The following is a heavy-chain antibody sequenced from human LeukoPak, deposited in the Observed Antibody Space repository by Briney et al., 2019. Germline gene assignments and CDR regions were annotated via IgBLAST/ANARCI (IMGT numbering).Heavy chain of an antibody. D-gene: IGHD3-10*01. Sequence: GGSLRLSCAASGFSFSSHGMHWVRQAPGKGLEWVAVISHDGNTKYYADSVKGRFTISRDNSKNTLFLQTNSLRADDTAMYYCARKRDYYHGLAPFDPWGQGTLVTVSS. CDR3: ARKRDYYHGLAPFDP. CDR1: GFSFSSHG. CDR2: ISHDGNTK. V-gene: IGHV3-30*03. J-gene: IGHJ5*02.